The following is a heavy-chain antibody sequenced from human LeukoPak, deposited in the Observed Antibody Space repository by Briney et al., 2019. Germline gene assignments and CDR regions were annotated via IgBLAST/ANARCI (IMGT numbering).Heavy chain of an antibody. V-gene: IGHV6-1*01. J-gene: IGHJ4*02. Sequence: SSQTLSLTCAISGDSVSNKSAAWTWIRQTPSRGLEWLGRTYYRSEWFTEYAVSVKSRITINPDTSKNQFSLYMNSVTPEDTALYYCARDARATGDHFDFWGQGTLVTVSS. D-gene: IGHD7-27*01. CDR1: GDSVSNKSAA. CDR3: ARDARATGDHFDF. CDR2: TYYRSEWFT.